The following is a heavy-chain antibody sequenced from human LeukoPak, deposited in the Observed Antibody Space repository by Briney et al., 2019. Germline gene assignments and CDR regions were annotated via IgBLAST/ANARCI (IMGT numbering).Heavy chain of an antibody. CDR1: GFTFSSYG. D-gene: IGHD2-15*01. V-gene: IGHV3-30*18. J-gene: IGHJ4*02. Sequence: PGGSLRLSCAASGFTFSSYGMHWVRQAPGKGLEWVAVISYDGSNKYYADSVKGRFTISRDNSKNTLYLQMNSLRPEDTAVYYCAKDLESWGGTDYFDYWGQGTLVTVSS. CDR2: ISYDGSNK. CDR3: AKDLESWGGTDYFDY.